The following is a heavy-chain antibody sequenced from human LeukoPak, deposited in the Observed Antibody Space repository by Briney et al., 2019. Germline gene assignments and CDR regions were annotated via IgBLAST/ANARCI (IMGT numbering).Heavy chain of an antibody. Sequence: GASVKVSCKASGYTFTSYGISWVRQAPGQGLEWMGWISAYNGNTNYAQKLQGRVTMTTDTSTSTAYMELRSLRSDDTAVYYCARDLRGDYDILTGYYICAFDIWGQGTMVTVSS. CDR1: GYTFTSYG. D-gene: IGHD3-9*01. CDR3: ARDLRGDYDILTGYYICAFDI. J-gene: IGHJ3*02. CDR2: ISAYNGNT. V-gene: IGHV1-18*01.